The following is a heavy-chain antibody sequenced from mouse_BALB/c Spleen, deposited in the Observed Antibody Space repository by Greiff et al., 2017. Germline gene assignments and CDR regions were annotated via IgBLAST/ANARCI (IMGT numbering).Heavy chain of an antibody. CDR2: INPYNGDT. V-gene: IGHV1-20*02. CDR3: ARSLITTVVSYYYAMDY. D-gene: IGHD1-1*01. Sequence: LVESGPELVKPGASVKISCKASGYSFTGYFMNWVMQSHGKSLEWIGRINPYNGDTFYNQKFKGKATLTVDKSSSTAHMELRSLASEDSAVYYCARSLITTVVSYYYAMDYWGQGTSVTVSS. J-gene: IGHJ4*01. CDR1: GYSFTGYF.